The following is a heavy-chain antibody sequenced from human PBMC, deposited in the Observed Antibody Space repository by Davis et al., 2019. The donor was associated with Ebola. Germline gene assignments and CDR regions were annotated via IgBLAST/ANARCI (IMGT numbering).Heavy chain of an antibody. D-gene: IGHD5-12*01. J-gene: IGHJ3*02. V-gene: IGHV1-69*13. CDR2: IIPIFGKA. Sequence: AASVKVSCKASGGTFNTYAVNWVRQAPGQGLEWMGAIIPIFGKANYAPRFQGRVTITADEATNTAYMDLSSLRSEDTALYYCTTPGGQDSGYDVFDIWGQGTMVTVSS. CDR3: TTPGGQDSGYDVFDI. CDR1: GGTFNTYA.